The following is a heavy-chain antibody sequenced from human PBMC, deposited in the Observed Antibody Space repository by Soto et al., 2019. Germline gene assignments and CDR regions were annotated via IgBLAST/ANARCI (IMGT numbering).Heavy chain of an antibody. CDR1: GGSMSEYF. V-gene: IGHV4-59*01. J-gene: IGHJ4*01. D-gene: IGHD3-10*01. CDR2: IYYLGIT. CDR3: ARDGYDVSGSPYPAY. Sequence: SETLSLTCSVCGGSMSEYFCSWIRQSPGKGLEWIGYIYYLGITDYNPYLKSRVTISVDTSKRQFSLRLTSVTAADTAVYYCARDGYDVSGSPYPAYW.